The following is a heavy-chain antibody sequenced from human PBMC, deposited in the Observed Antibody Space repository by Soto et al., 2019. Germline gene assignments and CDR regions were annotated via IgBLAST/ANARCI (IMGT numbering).Heavy chain of an antibody. J-gene: IGHJ4*02. CDR1: GFIFSSHD. D-gene: IGHD2-2*01. V-gene: IGHV3-13*01. CDR2: VDTVGGT. Sequence: GGSLRLSCAASGFIFSSHDMHWVRQASGKGLEWVSVVDTVGGTYYSGLLKGRFTISRENAKNSLYLQMNSLRAEDTAVYYCARESVCCSCNCHTPLDYPGQGILVTVSS. CDR3: ARESVCCSCNCHTPLDY.